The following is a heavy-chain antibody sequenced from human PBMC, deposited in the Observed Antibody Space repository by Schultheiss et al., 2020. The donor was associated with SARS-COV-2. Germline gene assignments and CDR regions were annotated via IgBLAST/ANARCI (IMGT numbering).Heavy chain of an antibody. D-gene: IGHD1/OR15-1a*01. J-gene: IGHJ6*02. CDR1: GGSINSGSQY. CDR3: ARDSGTVRYYYGMDV. CDR2: I. V-gene: IGHV4-61*02. Sequence: SETLSLTCTVSGGSINSGSQYWSWIRQPAGKGLEWIGRIRVTMSEQTSKNQFSLKLRSVSAADTAVYYCARDSGTVRYYYGMDVWGQGTTVTVSS.